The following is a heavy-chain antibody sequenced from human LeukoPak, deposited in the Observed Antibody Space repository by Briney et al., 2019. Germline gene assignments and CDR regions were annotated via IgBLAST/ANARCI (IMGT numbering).Heavy chain of an antibody. CDR2: IYTSGST. V-gene: IGHV4-4*07. CDR3: AREGSYRPLDY. D-gene: IGHD1-26*01. CDR1: GGSISSYY. Sequence: SETLSLTCTVSGGSISSYYWSWIRQPAGKGLEWIGRIYTSGSTNYHPSLMSRVTMSVDTSKNQFPLNLSSVTAAGTAVYYCAREGSYRPLDYWGQGTLVTVSS. J-gene: IGHJ4*02.